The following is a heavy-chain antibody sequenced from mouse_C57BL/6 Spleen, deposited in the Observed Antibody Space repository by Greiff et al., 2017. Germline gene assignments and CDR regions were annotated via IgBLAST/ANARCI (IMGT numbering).Heavy chain of an antibody. Sequence: VQLQQSGPELVKPGASVKISCKASGYTFTDYYMNWVKQSHGKSLEWIGDINPNNGGTSYNQKFKGKATLTVDKSSSTAYMELRSLTSEDSAVYYCAREGTGPIDDWGQGTTLTVSS. D-gene: IGHD3-3*01. CDR2: INPNNGGT. V-gene: IGHV1-26*01. CDR3: AREGTGPIDD. CDR1: GYTFTDYY. J-gene: IGHJ2*01.